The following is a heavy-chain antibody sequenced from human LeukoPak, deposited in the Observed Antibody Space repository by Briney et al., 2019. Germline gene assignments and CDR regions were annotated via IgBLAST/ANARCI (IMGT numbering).Heavy chain of an antibody. Sequence: PGGSLRLSCAASGFTFSSYGMHWVRQAPGKGLEWVAVISYDGSNKYYADSVKGRFTISRDNSKNTLYLQMNSLRAEDTAVYYCAKGSLRFPKAHFDYWGQGTLVTVSS. CDR1: GFTFSSYG. V-gene: IGHV3-30*18. CDR2: ISYDGSNK. CDR3: AKGSLRFPKAHFDY. J-gene: IGHJ4*02. D-gene: IGHD4-17*01.